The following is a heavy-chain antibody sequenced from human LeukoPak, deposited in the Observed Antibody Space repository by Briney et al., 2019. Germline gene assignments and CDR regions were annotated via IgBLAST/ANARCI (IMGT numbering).Heavy chain of an antibody. Sequence: PSETLSLTCTVSGGSISSSSYYWGWIRQPPGKGLEWIGSIYYSGSTYYNPSLKSRVTISVDTSKNQFSLKLSSVTAADTAVYYCARLSNDILTGYYRPYYFDYWGQGTLATVSS. V-gene: IGHV4-39*01. CDR2: IYYSGST. CDR3: ARLSNDILTGYYRPYYFDY. J-gene: IGHJ4*02. CDR1: GGSISSSSYY. D-gene: IGHD3-9*01.